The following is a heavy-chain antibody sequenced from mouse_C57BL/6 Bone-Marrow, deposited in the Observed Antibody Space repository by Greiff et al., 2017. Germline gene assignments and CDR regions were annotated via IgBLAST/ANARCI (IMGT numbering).Heavy chain of an antibody. Sequence: VQLKQPGAELVKPGASVKLSCKASGYTFTSYWMHWVKQRPGRGLEWIGRIDPNSGGTKYNEKFKSKATLTVDKPSSTAYLQLSSLTSKDSAVYYCARGCYREFAYWGQGTLVTVSA. CDR3: ARGCYREFAY. CDR2: IDPNSGGT. CDR1: GYTFTSYW. V-gene: IGHV1-72*01. D-gene: IGHD2-12*01. J-gene: IGHJ3*01.